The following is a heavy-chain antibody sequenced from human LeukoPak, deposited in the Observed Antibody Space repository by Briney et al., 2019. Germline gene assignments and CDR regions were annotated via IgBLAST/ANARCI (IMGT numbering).Heavy chain of an antibody. CDR3: ARPFYYYGSGKGGWFDP. J-gene: IGHJ5*02. V-gene: IGHV3-74*01. Sequence: GGSLRLSCAASGFTFSSYWMHWVRHAPGKGLVWVSRINSDGSSTTYADSVKGRFTISRDNAKNTLYLQMNSLRAEDTAVYYCARPFYYYGSGKGGWFDPWGQGTLVTVSS. D-gene: IGHD3-10*01. CDR1: GFTFSSYW. CDR2: INSDGSST.